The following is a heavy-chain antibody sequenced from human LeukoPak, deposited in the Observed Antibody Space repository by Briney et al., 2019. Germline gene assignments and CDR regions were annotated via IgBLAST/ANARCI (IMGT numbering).Heavy chain of an antibody. CDR3: ASSTRVFGVVITFDY. Sequence: ASVKVSCKASGYTFTGYYMHWVRQAPGQGLEWIGWINPNSGGTNYAQKFQGRVTMTRDTSISTAYMELSRLRSDDTAVYYCASSTRVFGVVITFDYWGQGTLVTVSS. CDR1: GYTFTGYY. CDR2: INPNSGGT. J-gene: IGHJ4*02. D-gene: IGHD3-3*01. V-gene: IGHV1-2*02.